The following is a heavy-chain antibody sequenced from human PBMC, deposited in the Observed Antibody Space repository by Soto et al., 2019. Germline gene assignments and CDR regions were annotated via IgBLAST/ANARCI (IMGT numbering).Heavy chain of an antibody. CDR1: GGSISSGGTGSY. V-gene: IGHV4-31*03. CDR2: IYYTGNT. D-gene: IGHD1-1*01. CDR3: ASGHDAYKMRY. Sequence: QVQLQESGPGLVKPSQTLSLTCTVSGGSISSGGTGSYWTWIRQLPGKGLEWIGYIYYTGNTYYNPSLNSRPTISIDTSENQFSLKLTSVTAADTAVYFCASGHDAYKMRYWGQGTLVTVSS. J-gene: IGHJ4*02.